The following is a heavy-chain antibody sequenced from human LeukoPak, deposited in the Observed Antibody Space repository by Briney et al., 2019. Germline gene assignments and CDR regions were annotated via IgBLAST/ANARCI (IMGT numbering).Heavy chain of an antibody. CDR2: INHSGST. CDR3: ARRVAVTTGFDY. V-gene: IGHV4-34*01. CDR1: GGSFSGYY. J-gene: IGHJ4*02. Sequence: PSETLSLTCAVYGGSFSGYYWSWIRQPPGKGLEWIGEINHSGSTNYNPSLKSRVTISIDTSKNQFSLKLRSVTAADTAVYYCARRVAVTTGFDYWGQGTLVTVSS. D-gene: IGHD4-17*01.